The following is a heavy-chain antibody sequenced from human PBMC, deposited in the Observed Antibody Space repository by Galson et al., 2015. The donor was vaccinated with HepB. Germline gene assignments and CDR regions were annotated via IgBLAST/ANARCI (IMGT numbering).Heavy chain of an antibody. CDR2: IYSGGST. CDR1: GFTVSSNY. CDR3: ARDRSGYGMDV. J-gene: IGHJ6*02. D-gene: IGHD3-22*01. V-gene: IGHV3-66*02. Sequence: SLRLSCAASGFTVSSNYMSWVRQAPGKGLEWVSVIYSGGSTYYADSVKGRFTISRDNSKNTLYLQMNSLRAEDTAAYYCARDRSGYGMDVWGQGTTVTVSS.